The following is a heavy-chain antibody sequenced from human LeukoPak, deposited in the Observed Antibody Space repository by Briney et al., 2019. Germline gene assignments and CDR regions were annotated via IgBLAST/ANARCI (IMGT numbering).Heavy chain of an antibody. V-gene: IGHV3-30*18. D-gene: IGHD4-17*01. J-gene: IGHJ4*02. Sequence: GRSLRLSCAASGFTFRRFGMHWVRQAPGKGLEWVAVLSYDGSDKYYGGSVKGRFIISRGNSKNTLYLQMNSLRAEDTAIYFCAKSADEFGDYEEVGSLDYWGQGTLVTVSS. CDR2: LSYDGSDK. CDR3: AKSADEFGDYEEVGSLDY. CDR1: GFTFRRFG.